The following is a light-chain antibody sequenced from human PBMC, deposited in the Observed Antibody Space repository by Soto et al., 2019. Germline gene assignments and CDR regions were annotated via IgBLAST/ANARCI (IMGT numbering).Light chain of an antibody. V-gene: IGKV3-11*01. CDR3: QQRSNWPPIT. CDR2: DAS. CDR1: QSVRSY. Sequence: EIVLTQSPATLSLSPGERATLSCRASQSVRSYLAWYQQKPGQAPRLLIYDASNRATGVPARFSGSGSGTDFTITISSLEPEDVAVYYCQQRSNWPPITFGQGTRLEIK. J-gene: IGKJ5*01.